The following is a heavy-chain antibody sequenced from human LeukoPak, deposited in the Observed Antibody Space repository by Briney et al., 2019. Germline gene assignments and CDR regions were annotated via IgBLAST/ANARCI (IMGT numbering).Heavy chain of an antibody. V-gene: IGHV4-34*01. Sequence: SETLSLTCAVYSGSFSGYYWSWIRQPPGKGLEWIGEINHSGSTNYNPSLKSRVTISVDTSRNQFSLKLSSVTAADTAVYYCARGQREWDSSGYYFPVRHFDYWGQGTLVTVSS. J-gene: IGHJ4*02. CDR2: INHSGST. CDR3: ARGQREWDSSGYYFPVRHFDY. D-gene: IGHD3-22*01. CDR1: SGSFSGYY.